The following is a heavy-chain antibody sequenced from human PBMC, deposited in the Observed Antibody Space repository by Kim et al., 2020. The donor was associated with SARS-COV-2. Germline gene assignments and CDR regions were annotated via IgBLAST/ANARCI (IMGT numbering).Heavy chain of an antibody. CDR2: ISSSGSTI. D-gene: IGHD2-15*01. J-gene: IGHJ6*02. Sequence: GGSLRLSCAASGFTFSSYEMNWVRQAPGKGLEWVSYISSSGSTIYYADSVKGRFTISRDNAKNSLYLQMNSLRAEDTAVYYCARGWYRGRMDVWGQGTTVTVSS. CDR3: ARGWYRGRMDV. V-gene: IGHV3-48*03. CDR1: GFTFSSYE.